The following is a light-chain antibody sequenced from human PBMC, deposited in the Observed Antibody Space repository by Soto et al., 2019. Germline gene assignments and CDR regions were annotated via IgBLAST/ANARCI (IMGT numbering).Light chain of an antibody. Sequence: DIQMTQSPSTLSASVGDTVTITCRASQTISGWLAWYQQRPGKAPNLLIFDASTLESGVPSRFSGSGSGTEFSLTIRALQPEDFATYYCQQLSRYPLTFGGGTKVDIK. V-gene: IGKV1-5*01. CDR2: DAS. J-gene: IGKJ4*01. CDR3: QQLSRYPLT. CDR1: QTISGW.